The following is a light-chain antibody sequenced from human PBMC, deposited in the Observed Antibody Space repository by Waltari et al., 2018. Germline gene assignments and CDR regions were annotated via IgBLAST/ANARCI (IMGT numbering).Light chain of an antibody. V-gene: IGLV3-1*01. CDR1: KLGDKY. CDR2: QDS. CDR3: QAWDSSRGVV. J-gene: IGLJ2*01. Sequence: SYELTQPPSVSVSPGQTASITCSGDKLGDKYACWYQQKPGQSPVLVIYQDSKRSSGIPERFSGSNSGNTATLTISGTQAMDEADYYCQAWDSSRGVVFGGGTKLTVL.